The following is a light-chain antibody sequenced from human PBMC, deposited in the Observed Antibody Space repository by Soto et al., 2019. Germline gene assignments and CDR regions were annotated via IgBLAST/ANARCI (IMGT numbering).Light chain of an antibody. V-gene: IGLV2-8*01. CDR2: EVT. Sequence: QSALTQPPSASGSLGQSVTISCTGTSSDVGDFNYVSWYQQHPGKAPKLMIYEVTKRPSGVSDRFSGSKSGNTASLTFSGLQAEDEADYYCSSYAGGTLYVFGTGTKLTVL. J-gene: IGLJ1*01. CDR1: SSDVGDFNY. CDR3: SSYAGGTLYV.